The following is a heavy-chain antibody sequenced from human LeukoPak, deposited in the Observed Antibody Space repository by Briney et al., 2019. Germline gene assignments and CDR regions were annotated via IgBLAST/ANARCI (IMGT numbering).Heavy chain of an antibody. CDR1: GFTFNSYA. CDR2: ISGDGVGT. Sequence: GGSLRLSCAASGFTFNSYAMNWVRQAPGKGLEWVAAISGDGVGTYYADSVKGRFDISRDNSKNTLYLQMNSLRTEDTAVYYCAKDANYLDSSGYLIPFDFWGQGTLVTVSS. D-gene: IGHD3-22*01. J-gene: IGHJ4*02. CDR3: AKDANYLDSSGYLIPFDF. V-gene: IGHV3-23*01.